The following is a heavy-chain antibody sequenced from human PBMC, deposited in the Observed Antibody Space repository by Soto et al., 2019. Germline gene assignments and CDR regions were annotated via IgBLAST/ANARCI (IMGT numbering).Heavy chain of an antibody. J-gene: IGHJ5*02. CDR1: GFTFSSYW. D-gene: IGHD3-3*01. CDR2: IMQDGGEK. Sequence: SLRLSCAASGFTFSSYWMSWVRQAPGKGLEWVANIMQDGGEKYYVDSVKGRFTISRDNSKNTLYLQMNSLRAEDTAVYYCAREKENYDFWSGYYTLGWFDPWAQVTLVPVSS. V-gene: IGHV3-7*01. CDR3: AREKENYDFWSGYYTLGWFDP.